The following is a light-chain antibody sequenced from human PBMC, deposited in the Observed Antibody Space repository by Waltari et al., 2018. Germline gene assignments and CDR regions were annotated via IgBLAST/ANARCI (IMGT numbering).Light chain of an antibody. CDR3: CSDAGNHTLRV. CDR1: SRDVGGYNF. J-gene: IGLJ1*01. Sequence: QSALTQPRSVSGSPGQSVTISCTGTSRDVGGYNFVSWYQHLPGKAPKLIIYDVSERPSGVPDRFSGSKSGNTASLTISGLQAEDEADYYCCSDAGNHTLRVVGTGTKVTVL. V-gene: IGLV2-11*01. CDR2: DVS.